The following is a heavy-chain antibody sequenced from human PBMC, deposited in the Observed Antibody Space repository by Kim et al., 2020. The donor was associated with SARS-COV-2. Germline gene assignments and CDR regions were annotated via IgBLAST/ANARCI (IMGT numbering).Heavy chain of an antibody. J-gene: IGHJ1*01. CDR2: ISGSGGST. D-gene: IGHD3-10*01. Sequence: GGSLRLSCAASGFTFSSYAMSWVRQAPGKGLEWVSAISGSGGSTYYADSVKGRFTISRDNSKNTLYLQMNSLRAEDTAVYYCAKEALLWFGESEYFQHWGQGTLVTVSS. CDR3: AKEALLWFGESEYFQH. V-gene: IGHV3-23*01. CDR1: GFTFSSYA.